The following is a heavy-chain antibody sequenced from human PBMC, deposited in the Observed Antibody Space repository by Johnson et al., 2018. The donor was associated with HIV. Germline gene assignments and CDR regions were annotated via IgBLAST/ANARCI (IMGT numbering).Heavy chain of an antibody. V-gene: IGHV3-11*04. CDR1: GFTFSDYY. CDR3: AGGHGWVTLNAFDM. D-gene: IGHD4-23*01. J-gene: IGHJ3*02. CDR2: IRGSGTPV. Sequence: QEQLVESGGGLVQPGGSLRLSCAASGFTFSDYYMSWIRQPPGKGLEWVSSIRGSGTPVYYAAPVKGRFTISRDNAKNSLYLQMNRLRADDTAVYYCAGGHGWVTLNAFDMWGQGTLVTVSS.